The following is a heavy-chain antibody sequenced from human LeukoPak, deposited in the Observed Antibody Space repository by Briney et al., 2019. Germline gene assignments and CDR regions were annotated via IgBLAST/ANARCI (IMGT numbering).Heavy chain of an antibody. D-gene: IGHD3-22*01. CDR3: ARDYYDSSGYLE. CDR2: IIPIFGTA. V-gene: IGHV1-69*01. J-gene: IGHJ4*02. Sequence: SVKVSCKASGGTFSSYAISWVRQAPGQGLEWMGGIIPIFGTANYAQKFQGRVTITADESTSTACMELSSLRSEDTAVYYCARDYYDSSGYLEWGQGTLVTVPS. CDR1: GGTFSSYA.